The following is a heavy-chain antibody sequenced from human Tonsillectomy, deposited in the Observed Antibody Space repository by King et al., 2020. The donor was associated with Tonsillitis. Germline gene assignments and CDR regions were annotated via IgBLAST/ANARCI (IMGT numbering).Heavy chain of an antibody. V-gene: IGHV2-70*04. CDR2: IDWDDDK. Sequence: VTLKESGPALVKPTQTLTLTCTFSGFSLSTSGMRVSWIRQPPGKALEWLARIDWDDDKFYSTSLKARLTISKDTSKNQVVLTMTNMDPVDTATYYCARILPPDYYERSNYLDYYFDYWGQETLVTVS. CDR1: GFSLSTSGMR. J-gene: IGHJ4*02. CDR3: ARILPPDYYERSNYLDYYFDY. D-gene: IGHD3-22*01.